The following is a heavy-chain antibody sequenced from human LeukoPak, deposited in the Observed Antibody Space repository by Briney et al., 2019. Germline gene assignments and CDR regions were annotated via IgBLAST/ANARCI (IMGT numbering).Heavy chain of an antibody. CDR3: ATGSGSYYYDSSGSSGAFDI. J-gene: IGHJ3*02. D-gene: IGHD3-22*01. V-gene: IGHV1-24*01. CDR2: FYPEDGET. Sequence: ASVTVSCKVSGYTLTELSMHWVRQAPGKGLEWMGGFYPEDGETIYAQKFQGRVTMTEDTSTDTAYMELSSLRSEDTAVYYCATGSGSYYYDSSGSSGAFDIWGQGTMVTVSS. CDR1: GYTLTELS.